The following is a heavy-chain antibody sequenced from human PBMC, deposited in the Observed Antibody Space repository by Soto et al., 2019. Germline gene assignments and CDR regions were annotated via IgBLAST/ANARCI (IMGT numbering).Heavy chain of an antibody. CDR2: ISYDGSNK. D-gene: IGHD3-22*01. Sequence: GGSLRLSCAASVFTFSSYGMHWVRQAPGKGLEWVAVISYDGSNKYYADSVKGRFTISRDNSKNTLYLQMNSLRAEDTAVYYCAKGPSDSSGYYFDYWGQGTLVTVSS. CDR3: AKGPSDSSGYYFDY. V-gene: IGHV3-30*18. J-gene: IGHJ4*02. CDR1: VFTFSSYG.